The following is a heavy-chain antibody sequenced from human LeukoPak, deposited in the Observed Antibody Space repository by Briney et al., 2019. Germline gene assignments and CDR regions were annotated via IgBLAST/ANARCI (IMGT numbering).Heavy chain of an antibody. D-gene: IGHD4-11*01. CDR2: ISYDGGNK. J-gene: IGHJ4*02. CDR3: ARDSPYSSYFDY. Sequence: TGGSLRLSCAASGFTFSSYAMHWVRQAPGKGLEWVAVISYDGGNKYYADSVKGRFTISRDNSKNTLYLQMNSLRAEDTAVYYCARDSPYSSYFDYWGQGTLVTVSS. V-gene: IGHV3-30-3*01. CDR1: GFTFSSYA.